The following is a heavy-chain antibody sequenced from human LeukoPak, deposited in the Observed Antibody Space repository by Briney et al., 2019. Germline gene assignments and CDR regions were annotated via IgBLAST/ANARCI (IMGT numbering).Heavy chain of an antibody. D-gene: IGHD3-10*01. CDR2: ISAYNGNT. CDR3: ARCGGDYYGSGSYDYMDV. CDR1: GYTFTSYG. J-gene: IGHJ6*03. V-gene: IGHV1-18*01. Sequence: GASVKVSRKASGYTFTSYGISWVRQAPGQGLEWMGWISAYNGNTNYAQKLQGRVTMATDTSTSTAYMELRSLRSDDTAVYYCARCGGDYYGSGSYDYMDVWGKGTTVTVS.